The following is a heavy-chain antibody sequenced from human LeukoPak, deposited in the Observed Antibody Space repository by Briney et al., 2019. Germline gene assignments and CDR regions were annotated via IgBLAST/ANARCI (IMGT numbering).Heavy chain of an antibody. J-gene: IGHJ4*02. CDR1: RFTLSSYW. CDR2: ISSSSSYI. D-gene: IGHD6-19*01. CDR3: ARDADSSGWYRPNYLDY. V-gene: IGHV3-21*01. Sequence: GGSLRLSCVASRFTLSSYWMNWVRQAPGKGLEWVSSISSSSSYIYYADSVKGRFTISRDNAKNSLYLQMNSLRAEDTAVYYCARDADSSGWYRPNYLDYWGQGTLVTVSS.